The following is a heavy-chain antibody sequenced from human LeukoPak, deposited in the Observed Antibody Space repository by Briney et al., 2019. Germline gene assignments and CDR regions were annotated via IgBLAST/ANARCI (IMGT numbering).Heavy chain of an antibody. D-gene: IGHD6-19*01. CDR2: IHSSGST. Sequence: WDTLSLTCTVSGGTISSYYWNWIRQPPGKGLEWIRYIHSSGSTKYNPSLKSRVNISVDTSKKQFSFKLSSVTAADRAVYYCARWYSSGWAFDYWGQGTLVTVSS. J-gene: IGHJ4*02. V-gene: IGHV4-59*08. CDR3: ARWYSSGWAFDY. CDR1: GGTISSYY.